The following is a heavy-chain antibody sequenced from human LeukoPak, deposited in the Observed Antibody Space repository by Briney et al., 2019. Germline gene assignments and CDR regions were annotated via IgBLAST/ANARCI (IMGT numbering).Heavy chain of an antibody. CDR2: ISYDGRNK. V-gene: IGHV3-30*18. CDR3: AKASYYYDSSGYQDY. D-gene: IGHD3-22*01. CDR1: GFTFSSYG. J-gene: IGHJ4*02. Sequence: SGGSLRLSCAASGFTFSSYGMHWVRQAPGKGLEWVAVISYDGRNKYYADSVKGRFTISRDNSKNTLYLQMNSLRAEDTAVYYCAKASYYYDSSGYQDYWGQGTLVTVSS.